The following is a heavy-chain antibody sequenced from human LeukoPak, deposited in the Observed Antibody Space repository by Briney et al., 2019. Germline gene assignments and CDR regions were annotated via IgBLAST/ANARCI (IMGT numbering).Heavy chain of an antibody. CDR1: GGSISSYY. CDR3: AREKTDCSGGSCYRYRAFDI. CDR2: IYYTGST. D-gene: IGHD2-15*01. J-gene: IGHJ3*02. Sequence: SETLSLTCTVSGGSISSYYLSWIRQPPGKGLEWIGYIYYTGSTNYNPSLKSRVTISVDTSKNQFSLKLSSVTAADTAMYYCAREKTDCSGGSCYRYRAFDIWGQGTMVTVSS. V-gene: IGHV4-59*01.